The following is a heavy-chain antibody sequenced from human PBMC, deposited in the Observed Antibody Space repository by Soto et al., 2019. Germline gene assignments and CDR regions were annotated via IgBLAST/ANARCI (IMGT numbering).Heavy chain of an antibody. CDR3: SKTLRAGYNSALDY. V-gene: IGHV3-15*06. CDR1: VLTFGNYA. Sequence: PGGSLRLSCTASVLTFGNYAISWVRQAPGKGLEWVGLIRNQTDGETANYAAPVKGRFTISRDDSKNTLYLQMNSLKIEDTAVYYCSKTLRAGYNSALDYWGQGTLVTVSS. CDR2: IRNQTDGETA. J-gene: IGHJ4*02. D-gene: IGHD1-20*01.